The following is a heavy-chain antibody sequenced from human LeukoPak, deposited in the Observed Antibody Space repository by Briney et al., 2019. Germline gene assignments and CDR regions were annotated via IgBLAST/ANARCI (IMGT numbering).Heavy chain of an antibody. Sequence: GASVKVSCKASGYTFTSYDINWVRQATGQGLEWMGWMNPNSGNTGYAQKFQGRVTITRNTSISTAYMELSSLRSEDTAVYYCARGRTSRRSYYYYMDVWGKGTTVTVSS. CDR2: MNPNSGNT. D-gene: IGHD1-14*01. CDR1: GYTFTSYD. V-gene: IGHV1-8*03. J-gene: IGHJ6*03. CDR3: ARGRTSRRSYYYYMDV.